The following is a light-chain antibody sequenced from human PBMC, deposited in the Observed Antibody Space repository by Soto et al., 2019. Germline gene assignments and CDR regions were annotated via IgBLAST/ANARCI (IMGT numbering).Light chain of an antibody. Sequence: QSVLTQPPSASGTPGQRVTISCSGSTSNIGSHSVNWFQHLPGTAPKLLIITNNQRPSGVPDRFSGYKSGTSASLVISGLQSEDEADYYCATWDDSLKGVFGTGTKLTVL. CDR3: ATWDDSLKGV. CDR1: TSNIGSHS. V-gene: IGLV1-44*01. CDR2: TNN. J-gene: IGLJ1*01.